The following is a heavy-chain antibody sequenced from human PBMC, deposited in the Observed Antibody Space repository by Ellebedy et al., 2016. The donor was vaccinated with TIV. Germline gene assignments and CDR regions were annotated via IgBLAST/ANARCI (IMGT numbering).Heavy chain of an antibody. CDR1: GGSISSYY. D-gene: IGHD1-26*01. J-gene: IGHJ6*02. V-gene: IGHV4-59*08. Sequence: MPSETLSPTCTASGGSISSYYWSWIRQPPGKGLEWYGYIYYSVSTNYNPSLKSRVTLSVDTTKNQFSLKLSSVTAADTAVYYCARLGVGDTTGGRVFYYYGMDVWGQGTTVTVSS. CDR2: IYYSVST. CDR3: ARLGVGDTTGGRVFYYYGMDV.